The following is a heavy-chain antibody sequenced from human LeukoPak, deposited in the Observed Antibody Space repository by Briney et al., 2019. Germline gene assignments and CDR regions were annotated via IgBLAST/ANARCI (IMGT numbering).Heavy chain of an antibody. D-gene: IGHD3-3*01. CDR1: GGSFSGYY. Sequence: SETLSLTCAVYGGSFSGYYWSWIRQPPGKGLEWIGEINHSESTNYNPSLKSRVTISVDTSKNQFSLKLSSVTAADTAVYYCARAMYDFWSGYSPFDYWGQGTLVTVSS. CDR2: INHSEST. CDR3: ARAMYDFWSGYSPFDY. J-gene: IGHJ4*02. V-gene: IGHV4-34*01.